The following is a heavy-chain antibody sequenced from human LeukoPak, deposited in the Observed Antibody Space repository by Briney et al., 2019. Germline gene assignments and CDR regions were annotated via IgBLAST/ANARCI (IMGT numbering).Heavy chain of an antibody. V-gene: IGHV4-30-2*01. J-gene: IGHJ3*02. CDR3: ARAYRGVVVTAAFDI. CDR1: GGSISSGGYY. CDR2: IYHSGST. D-gene: IGHD2-21*02. Sequence: SETLSLTCTVSGGSISSGGYYWSWIRQPPGKGLEWIWYIYHSGSTYYNPSLKSRVTISVDTSKNQFSLKLSSVTAADTAVYYCARAYRGVVVTAAFDIWGQGTMVTVSS.